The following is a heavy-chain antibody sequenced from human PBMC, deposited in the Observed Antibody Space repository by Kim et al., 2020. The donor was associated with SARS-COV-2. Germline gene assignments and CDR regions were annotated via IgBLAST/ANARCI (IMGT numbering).Heavy chain of an antibody. D-gene: IGHD2-15*01. CDR3: AKDKSATSRFDY. J-gene: IGHJ4*02. Sequence: YSSASVKVRVTISRDNSKNTLYLQMNSLRAAYTAVYYCAKDKSATSRFDYWGQGTLVTVSS. V-gene: IGHV3-23*01.